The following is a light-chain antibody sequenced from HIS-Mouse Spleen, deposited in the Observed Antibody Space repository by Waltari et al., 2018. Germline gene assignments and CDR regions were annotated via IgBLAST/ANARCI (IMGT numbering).Light chain of an antibody. Sequence: SYELTQPPSVSVSPGQTARITCSGDALPKKYAYWYQQKSGQAPVLVIYEDSTRPPGIPEGFSGSSSGTMATWTISGAQVEDEADYYCYSTDSSGNHRVFGGGTKLTVL. CDR1: ALPKKY. V-gene: IGLV3-10*01. J-gene: IGLJ2*01. CDR2: EDS. CDR3: YSTDSSGNHRV.